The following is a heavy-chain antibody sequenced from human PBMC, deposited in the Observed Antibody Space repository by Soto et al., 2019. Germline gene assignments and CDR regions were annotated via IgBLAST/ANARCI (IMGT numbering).Heavy chain of an antibody. J-gene: IGHJ4*02. CDR3: ARDRYYDDSGLYYESAD. D-gene: IGHD3-22*01. Sequence: QVQLVQSGAEVKKPGSSVKVSCKASGGTFGNYGISWVRQAPGQGLEWMGGILPRPGLTKSAQRFQGRVTFTADESTNTAYMELSSLRSEDTAVFYCARDRYYDDSGLYYESADWGQGTLVTVSS. CDR1: GGTFGNYG. CDR2: ILPRPGLT. V-gene: IGHV1-69*01.